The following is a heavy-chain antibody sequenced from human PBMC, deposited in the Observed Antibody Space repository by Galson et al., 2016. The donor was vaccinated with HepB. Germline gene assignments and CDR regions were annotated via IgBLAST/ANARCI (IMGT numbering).Heavy chain of an antibody. Sequence: SLRLSCAASGLNFWTYWMTWVRQAPGKGPEWVASISHDGRDQRYVDSVKGRFTISRDSARNSLYLQMNSLRVDDTAVYYCAQYGGLADSWGQGTLVTVSS. CDR3: AQYGGLADS. D-gene: IGHD3-16*01. J-gene: IGHJ4*02. CDR2: ISHDGRDQ. CDR1: GLNFWTYW. V-gene: IGHV3-7*01.